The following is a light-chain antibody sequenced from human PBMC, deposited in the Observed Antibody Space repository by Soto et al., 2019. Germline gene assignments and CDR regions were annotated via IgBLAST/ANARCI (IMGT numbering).Light chain of an antibody. CDR2: DNN. Sequence: QSVLTQPPSGSGAPRQRVTISCTGSSSDFGAGYAVHWYQQLPGTAPKLLIYDNNNRPSGVPDRFSGSKSGTSASLAITGLQAEDEADYYCQSYDSSLNGRLFGGGTKLTVL. V-gene: IGLV1-40*01. CDR1: SSDFGAGYA. CDR3: QSYDSSLNGRL. J-gene: IGLJ2*01.